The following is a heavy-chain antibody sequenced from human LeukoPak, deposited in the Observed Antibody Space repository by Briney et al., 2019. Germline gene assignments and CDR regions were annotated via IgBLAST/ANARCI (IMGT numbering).Heavy chain of an antibody. V-gene: IGHV5-51*01. CDR3: ARSLTVASGVDY. CDR2: IYPSNSDT. Sequence: GESLKISCKVSRYRFTTYWIVWVRQMPGKGLEWMGIIYPSNSDTRYSPSFQGQVTVSVDRSISTAYLQWSSLKASDTAMYFCARSLTVASGVDYWGQGTLVTVSS. CDR1: RYRFTTYW. J-gene: IGHJ4*02. D-gene: IGHD1-26*01.